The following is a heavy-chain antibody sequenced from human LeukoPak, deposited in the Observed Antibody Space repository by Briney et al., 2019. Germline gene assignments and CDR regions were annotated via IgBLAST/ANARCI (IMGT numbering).Heavy chain of an antibody. CDR1: GYTFTGYY. V-gene: IGHV1-2*02. D-gene: IGHD1-1*01. Sequence: ASVKVSCKASGYTFTGYYLHWVRQAPGQGLEWMGCVNPNSGGTNYAQKFQGRVTMTRDTSISTAYMELSRLRSDDTAVYYCASLDKGNDVVFDYWGQGTLVTVSS. CDR3: ASLDKGNDVVFDY. J-gene: IGHJ4*02. CDR2: VNPNSGGT.